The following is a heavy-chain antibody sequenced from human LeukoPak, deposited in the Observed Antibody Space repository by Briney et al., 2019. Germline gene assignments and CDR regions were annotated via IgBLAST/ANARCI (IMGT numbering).Heavy chain of an antibody. CDR2: ISYDGSNK. V-gene: IGHV3-30*04. J-gene: IGHJ6*03. D-gene: IGHD3-16*01. CDR1: GFTFSNYA. CDR3: ARSLGPSYYYMDV. Sequence: GRSLRLSCAASGFTFSNYAMHWVRQAPGKGLEWVAVISYDGSNKFYADSVKGRFTISRDNSKNTLHLQMNSLRAEDTAVYYCARSLGPSYYYMDVWGKGTTVTVSS.